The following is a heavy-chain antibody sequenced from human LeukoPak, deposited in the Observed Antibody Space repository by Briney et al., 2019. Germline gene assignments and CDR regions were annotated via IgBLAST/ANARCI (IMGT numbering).Heavy chain of an antibody. D-gene: IGHD3-10*01. CDR3: AKVKDPITMVRGVIIYFDY. V-gene: IGHV3-23*01. J-gene: IGHJ4*02. Sequence: PGGSLRLSCAASGFTFSSYAMSWVRQAPGKGLEWVSAISGSGGSTYYADSVKGRFIISRDNSKNTLYLQMNSLRAEDTAVYYCAKVKDPITMVRGVIIYFDYWGQGTLVTVSS. CDR2: ISGSGGST. CDR1: GFTFSSYA.